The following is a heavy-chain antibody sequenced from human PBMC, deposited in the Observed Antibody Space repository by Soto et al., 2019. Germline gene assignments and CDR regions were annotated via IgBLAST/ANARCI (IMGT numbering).Heavy chain of an antibody. J-gene: IGHJ4*02. CDR1: VFTFSTYS. Sequence: GGSLRLSCVSSVFTFSTYSMNCVRQSAGKWLEWVSSISSSSSYIYYADSVKGRFTISRDNAQNSLYLQMNSLRDEDTAVYYWARVGFEKRTIESWGQGTFVIVSS. V-gene: IGHV3-21*01. D-gene: IGHD2-15*01. CDR2: ISSSSSYI. CDR3: ARVGFEKRTIES.